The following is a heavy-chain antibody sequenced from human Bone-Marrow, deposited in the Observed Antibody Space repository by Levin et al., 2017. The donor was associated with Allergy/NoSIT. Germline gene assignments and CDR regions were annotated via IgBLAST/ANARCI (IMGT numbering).Heavy chain of an antibody. D-gene: IGHD2-15*01. CDR3: ASGYCSGGSCYSGFDY. Sequence: PGGSLRLSCAASGFTFSSYAMHWVRQAPGKGLEYVSAISSNGGSTYYANSVKGRFTISRDNSKNTLYLQMGSLRAEDMAVYYCASGYCSGGSCYSGFDYWGQGTLVTVSS. V-gene: IGHV3-64*01. J-gene: IGHJ4*02. CDR1: GFTFSSYA. CDR2: ISSNGGST.